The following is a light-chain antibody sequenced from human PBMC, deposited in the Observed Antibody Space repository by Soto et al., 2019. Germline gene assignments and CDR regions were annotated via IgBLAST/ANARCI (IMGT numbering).Light chain of an antibody. Sequence: QSVLTQPPSVSAAPGQKVTISCSGSSSNIGINYVSWFQQLPGTAPKLLIYENNKRPSGIPDRFSGSKSGTSATLGITGLQTGVEADYYCGTWDSSLSAGFFGGGTKLAVL. V-gene: IGLV1-51*02. CDR1: SSNIGINY. J-gene: IGLJ2*01. CDR3: GTWDSSLSAGF. CDR2: ENN.